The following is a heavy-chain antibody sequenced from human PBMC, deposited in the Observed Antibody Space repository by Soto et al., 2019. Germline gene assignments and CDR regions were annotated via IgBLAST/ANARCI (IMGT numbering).Heavy chain of an antibody. Sequence: SVKVSCKASGVTFSSYAISWVRQAPGQGLEWMGGIIPIFGTANYAQKFQGRVTITADESTSTAYMELSSLRSEDTAVYYCAYTARDGYNSDYWGQGTLVTVSS. CDR2: IIPIFGTA. D-gene: IGHD5-12*01. CDR3: AYTARDGYNSDY. V-gene: IGHV1-69*13. CDR1: GVTFSSYA. J-gene: IGHJ4*02.